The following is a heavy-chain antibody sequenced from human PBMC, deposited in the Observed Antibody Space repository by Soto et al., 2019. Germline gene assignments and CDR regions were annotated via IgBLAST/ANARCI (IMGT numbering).Heavy chain of an antibody. V-gene: IGHV1-2*02. Sequence: ASVKVSCKASGYTFSGYYMHWVRQAPGQGLEWMRWINPKSGGTKYVQKFQGRVTMTRDTSSNTVYMDLSRLTSDDTAVYYCAREGTGYSAFDIWGQGTMVTVSS. J-gene: IGHJ3*02. CDR2: INPKSGGT. CDR1: GYTFSGYY. D-gene: IGHD3-9*01. CDR3: AREGTGYSAFDI.